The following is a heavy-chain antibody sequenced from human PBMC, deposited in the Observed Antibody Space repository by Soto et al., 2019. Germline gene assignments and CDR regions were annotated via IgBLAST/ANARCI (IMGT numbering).Heavy chain of an antibody. J-gene: IGHJ4*02. V-gene: IGHV3-23*01. CDR2: MSGSGGST. CDR3: AKVQYSSGWILDY. D-gene: IGHD6-19*01. CDR1: GFTFSSYA. Sequence: EVQLLESGGGLVQPGGSLRLSCAASGFTFSSYAMSWVRQAPGKGLGWVSAMSGSGGSTYYADSVKGRFTISRDNSKNTQYLQMNSLRAEATAVYYCAKVQYSSGWILDYWGQGSLVAVSS.